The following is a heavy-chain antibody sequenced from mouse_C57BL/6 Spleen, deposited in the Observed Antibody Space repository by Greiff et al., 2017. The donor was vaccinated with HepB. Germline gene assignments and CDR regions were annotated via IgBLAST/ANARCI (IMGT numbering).Heavy chain of an antibody. Sequence: VQLQQSGAELVRPGASVKLSCKASGYTFTDYYINWVKQRPGQGLEWIARIYPGSGNTYYNEKFKGKATLTAEKSSSTAYMQLSSLTSEDSAVYFCASEHLLLRCAWFAYWGQGTLVTVSA. V-gene: IGHV1-76*01. D-gene: IGHD1-1*01. J-gene: IGHJ3*01. CDR1: GYTFTDYY. CDR2: IYPGSGNT. CDR3: ASEHLLLRCAWFAY.